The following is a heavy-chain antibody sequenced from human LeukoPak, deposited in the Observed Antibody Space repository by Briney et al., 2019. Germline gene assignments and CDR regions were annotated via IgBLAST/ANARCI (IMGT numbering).Heavy chain of an antibody. Sequence: SETLSLTCTVSGGPISSYYWSWIRQPPGKGLEWIGYISYSGSTNFNPSLKSRVTISVDTSKTQFSLKLSSVTAADTAVYYCAREGTAGTNLNWFDPWGQGTLVTVSS. J-gene: IGHJ5*02. D-gene: IGHD1-1*01. V-gene: IGHV4-59*01. CDR1: GGPISSYY. CDR2: ISYSGST. CDR3: AREGTAGTNLNWFDP.